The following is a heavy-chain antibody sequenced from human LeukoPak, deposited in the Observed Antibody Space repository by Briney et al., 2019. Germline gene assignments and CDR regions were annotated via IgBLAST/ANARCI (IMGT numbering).Heavy chain of an antibody. J-gene: IGHJ6*03. Sequence: PGESLKISCKGSGYSFTSYWIGWVRQMPGKGLEWMGIIYPGDSDTRYSPSFQGQVTISADKSISTAYLQWSSLKASDTAMYYCARHCRGTTYNRRGDYYYYYMDVWGKGTTVTISS. CDR3: ARHCRGTTYNRRGDYYYYYMDV. V-gene: IGHV5-51*01. D-gene: IGHD1-1*01. CDR2: IYPGDSDT. CDR1: GYSFTSYW.